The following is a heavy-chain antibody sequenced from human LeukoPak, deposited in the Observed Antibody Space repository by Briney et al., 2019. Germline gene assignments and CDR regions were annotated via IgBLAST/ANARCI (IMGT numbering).Heavy chain of an antibody. CDR3: ARRNQLLRDGGIDY. D-gene: IGHD2-2*01. CDR1: GGSISSSSYY. CDR2: IYYSGST. V-gene: IGHV4-39*01. Sequence: SETLSLTCTVSGGSISSSSYYWGWIRQPPGKGLEWIGSIYYSGSTYYNPSLKSRVTISVDTSKNQFSLKLSSVTAADTAVYYCARRNQLLRDGGIDYWGQGTLVTVSS. J-gene: IGHJ4*02.